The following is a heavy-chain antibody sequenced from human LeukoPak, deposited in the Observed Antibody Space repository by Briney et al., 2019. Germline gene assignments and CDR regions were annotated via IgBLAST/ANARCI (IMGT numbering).Heavy chain of an antibody. Sequence: SETLSLTCSVSGISISSYYWSWIRQPPGKGLEWIGYIYYTGDTNYNPSLKSRVTISLDTSKSQFSLNLSSVTAADTTVYNCVGSISYHFDSSGYFSYYFDYWGQGTLVTVSS. CDR1: GISISSYY. D-gene: IGHD3-22*01. CDR2: IYYTGDT. J-gene: IGHJ4*02. CDR3: VGSISYHFDSSGYFSYYFDY. V-gene: IGHV4-59*01.